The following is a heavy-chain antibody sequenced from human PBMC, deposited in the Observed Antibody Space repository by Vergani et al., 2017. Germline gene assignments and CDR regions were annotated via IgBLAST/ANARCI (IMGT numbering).Heavy chain of an antibody. D-gene: IGHD2-2*01. Sequence: QVQLVESGGGVVQPGRSLRLSCAASGFTFSSYGLHWVRQAPAKGLGWVAVIWYEGSNKYYADSVKGRFTISRDNSKNTLYLQMNSLRAEDTAVYYCARDPIVVVPAAMRGDYYGMDVWGQGTTVTVSS. CDR1: GFTFSSYG. CDR3: ARDPIVVVPAAMRGDYYGMDV. V-gene: IGHV3-33*01. J-gene: IGHJ6*02. CDR2: IWYEGSNK.